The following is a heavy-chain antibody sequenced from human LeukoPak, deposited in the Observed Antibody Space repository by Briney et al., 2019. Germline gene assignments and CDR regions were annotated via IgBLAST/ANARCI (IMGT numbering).Heavy chain of an antibody. D-gene: IGHD3-9*01. V-gene: IGHV3-23*01. CDR3: AKPLQYYDILTGYWYYYYGMDV. CDR2: ISGSGGST. J-gene: IGHJ6*02. Sequence: GGSLRLSCAASGFTFSSYAMSWVRQAPGKGLEWVSAISGSGGSTYYADSVKGRFTISRDNSKNTLYLQMNSLRAEDTAVYYCAKPLQYYDILTGYWYYYYGMDVRGQGTTVTVSS. CDR1: GFTFSSYA.